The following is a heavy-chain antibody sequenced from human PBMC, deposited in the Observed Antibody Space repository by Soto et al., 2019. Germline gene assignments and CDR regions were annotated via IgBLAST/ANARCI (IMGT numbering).Heavy chain of an antibody. J-gene: IGHJ4*02. CDR1: GFTFSSYA. Sequence: GGSLRLSCAASGFTFSSYAMHWVRQAPGKGLEWVAVISYDGSNKYYADSVKGRFTISRDNSKNTLYLQMNSLRAEDTAVYYCARTMVRGVIGDYWGQGTLVTVSS. CDR2: ISYDGSNK. CDR3: ARTMVRGVIGDY. D-gene: IGHD3-10*01. V-gene: IGHV3-30-3*01.